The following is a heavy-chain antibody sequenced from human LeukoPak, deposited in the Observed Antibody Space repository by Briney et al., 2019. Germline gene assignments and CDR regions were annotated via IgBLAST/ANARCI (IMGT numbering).Heavy chain of an antibody. CDR2: ISSSSTYI. CDR1: GFAFSRYS. CDR3: ALVGDGYKNDAFDI. Sequence: PGGSLRLSCAASGFAFSRYSMNWVRRAPGKGLEWVSSISSSSTYIYYADSVKGRFTVSRDNAKNSLYLQMNSLRTEDTAMYYCALVGDGYKNDAFDIWGQGTMVTVSS. V-gene: IGHV3-21*01. J-gene: IGHJ3*02. D-gene: IGHD5-24*01.